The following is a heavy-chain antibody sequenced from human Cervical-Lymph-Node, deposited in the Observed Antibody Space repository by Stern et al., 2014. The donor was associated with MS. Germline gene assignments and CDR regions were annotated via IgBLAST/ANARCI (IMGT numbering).Heavy chain of an antibody. CDR2: VYYTGST. CDR1: RGSIRDDGYF. J-gene: IGHJ3*02. D-gene: IGHD3-16*01. Sequence: QVQLQESGPGLVKSSETLSLTCTASRGSIRDDGYFWSWIRQHPGGGLEWIGYVYYTGSTYYNPFFKSRLTISIDRSKNQFSLRLSSMTAADTAVYYCARRLGGAFDIWGQGTMVTVSS. CDR3: ARRLGGAFDI. V-gene: IGHV4-31*03.